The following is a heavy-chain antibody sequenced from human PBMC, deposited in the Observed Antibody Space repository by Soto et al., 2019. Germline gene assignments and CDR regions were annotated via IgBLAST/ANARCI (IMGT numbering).Heavy chain of an antibody. D-gene: IGHD2-15*01. J-gene: IGHJ3*02. CDR3: AKAARRGAFDI. CDR1: GFTFSSYG. CDR2: ISYDGSNK. V-gene: IGHV3-30*18. Sequence: QVQLVESGGGVVQPGRSLRLSCAASGFTFSSYGMHWVRQAPGKGLEWVAVISYDGSNKYYADSVKGRFTISRDNSKNTLYLQMNSLRAEDTAVYYCAKAARRGAFDIWGQGTMVTVSS.